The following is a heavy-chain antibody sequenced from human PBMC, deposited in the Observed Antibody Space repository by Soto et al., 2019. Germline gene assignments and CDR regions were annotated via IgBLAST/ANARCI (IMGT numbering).Heavy chain of an antibody. CDR2: ISGSGGST. V-gene: IGHV3-23*01. CDR3: AKDLGGQFLEWWPVDY. CDR1: GFTFSSYA. D-gene: IGHD3-3*01. Sequence: EVQLLESGGGLVQPGGSLRLSCAASGFTFSSYAMSWVRQAPGKGLEWVSAISGSGGSTYYADSVKGRFTISRDNSKNTLDLQMNSMRAEDTAVYYCAKDLGGQFLEWWPVDYWGQGTLVTVSS. J-gene: IGHJ4*02.